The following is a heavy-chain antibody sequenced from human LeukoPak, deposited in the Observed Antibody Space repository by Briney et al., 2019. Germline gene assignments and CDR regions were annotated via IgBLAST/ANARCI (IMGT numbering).Heavy chain of an antibody. CDR3: ARGGWNYDRYYYYYMDV. CDR1: GGTFSTNA. D-gene: IGHD1-7*01. V-gene: IGHV1-69*05. CDR2: LIPLFGSA. J-gene: IGHJ6*03. Sequence: GSSVKVSCKASGGTFSTNAISWVRQAPGQGLEWMGGLIPLFGSAHYAQKLQGRVTITTDESTSTAYMVLSSLRSEDTAVHYCARGGWNYDRYYYYYMDVWGKGTTVTVSS.